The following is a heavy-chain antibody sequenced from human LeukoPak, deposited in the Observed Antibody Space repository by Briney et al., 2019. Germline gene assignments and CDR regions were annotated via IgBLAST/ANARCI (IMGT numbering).Heavy chain of an antibody. CDR3: AREKGGAFDI. CDR1: GGTFSSYA. Sequence: SVKVSCKASGGTFSSYAISWVRQAPGQGLEWMGGIIPIFGTANYAQKFQGRVTITTDESTSTAYMGLSSLRSEDTAVYYCAREKGGAFDIWGQGTMVTVSS. V-gene: IGHV1-69*05. CDR2: IIPIFGTA. J-gene: IGHJ3*02. D-gene: IGHD3-16*01.